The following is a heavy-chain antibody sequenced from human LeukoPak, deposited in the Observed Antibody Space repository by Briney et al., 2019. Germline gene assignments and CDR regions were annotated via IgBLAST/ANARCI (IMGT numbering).Heavy chain of an antibody. CDR3: ARDRYNYDSSGTRWFDP. D-gene: IGHD3-22*01. Sequence: TSETLSLTCTVSGVSISSYYWSWIRQPPGKGLEWIGYIYYSGSTNYNPSLKSRVTISEDTSKNQFSLKLSSVIAADTAVYYCARDRYNYDSSGTRWFDPWGQGTLVTVSS. V-gene: IGHV4-59*01. CDR2: IYYSGST. J-gene: IGHJ5*02. CDR1: GVSISSYY.